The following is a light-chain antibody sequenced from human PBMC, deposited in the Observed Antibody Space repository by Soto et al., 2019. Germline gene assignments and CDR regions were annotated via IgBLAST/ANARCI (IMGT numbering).Light chain of an antibody. CDR1: QSVSSY. J-gene: IGKJ2*01. CDR3: QQRST. V-gene: IGKV3-11*01. CDR2: DAS. Sequence: EIVLTHSPATLSLSPGERATLSCRASQSVSSYLAWYQQKPGQAPRLLIYDASNRATGIPARFSGSGSGTDFTLTISSLEPKDFAVYYCQQRSTFGQGTKLEIK.